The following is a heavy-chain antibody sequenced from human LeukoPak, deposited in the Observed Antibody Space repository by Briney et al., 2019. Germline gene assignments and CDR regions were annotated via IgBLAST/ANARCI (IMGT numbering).Heavy chain of an antibody. Sequence: SETLSLTCTVSGGSISSSSYYWGWIHQPPGKGLEWIGSIYYSGSTYYNPSLKSRVTISVDTSKNQFSLKLSSVTAADTAVYYCATSSNQYSSSWYRDAFDIWGQGTMLTVSS. V-gene: IGHV4-39*07. CDR3: ATSSNQYSSSWYRDAFDI. CDR2: IYYSGST. J-gene: IGHJ3*02. CDR1: GGSISSSSYY. D-gene: IGHD6-13*01.